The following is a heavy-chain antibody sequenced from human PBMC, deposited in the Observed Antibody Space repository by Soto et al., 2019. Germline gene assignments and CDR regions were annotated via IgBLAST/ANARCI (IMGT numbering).Heavy chain of an antibody. CDR1: GFTFSSYG. CDR3: ARDTPGGLVGTAYYYCYGMDV. J-gene: IGHJ6*02. V-gene: IGHV3-33*01. Sequence: GGSLRLSCAASGFTFSSYGMHWVRQAPGKGLEWVAVIWYDGSNKYYADSVKGRFTISRDNSKNTLYLQMNSLRAEDTAVYYSARDTPGGLVGTAYYYCYGMDVWGQGTTDPVSS. D-gene: IGHD1-26*01. CDR2: IWYDGSNK.